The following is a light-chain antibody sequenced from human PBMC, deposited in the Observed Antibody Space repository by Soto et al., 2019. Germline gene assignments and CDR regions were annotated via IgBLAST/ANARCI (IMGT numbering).Light chain of an antibody. CDR2: DAS. CDR3: QQYNSYSGT. Sequence: DIQMTQSPSTLSASVGDRVTITCRASQSINNWLAWYQQKPGKVPKLLIYDASSLESGVPSRFSGSGSGTEFTLTISSLQPDDFATYYCQQYNSYSGTFGHGTKVDIK. V-gene: IGKV1-5*01. J-gene: IGKJ1*01. CDR1: QSINNW.